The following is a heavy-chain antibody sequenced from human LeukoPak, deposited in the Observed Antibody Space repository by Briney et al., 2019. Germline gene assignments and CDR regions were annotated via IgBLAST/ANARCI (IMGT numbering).Heavy chain of an antibody. CDR1: GDSVSSNSAA. CDR2: TYYRSKWYN. Sequence: SPTLSLTFAISGDSVSSNSAAWNWLRQSPSRGLEWLGSTYYRSKWYNDYAVSVKSLITINPDTSKNQFSLQLNSVTPEDTAVYYCAREGSSGWTSGYYFDYWGQGTLVTVSS. V-gene: IGHV6-1*01. CDR3: AREGSSGWTSGYYFDY. D-gene: IGHD6-19*01. J-gene: IGHJ4*02.